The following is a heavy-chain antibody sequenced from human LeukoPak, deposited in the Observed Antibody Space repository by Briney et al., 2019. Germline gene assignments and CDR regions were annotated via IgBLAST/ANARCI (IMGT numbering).Heavy chain of an antibody. V-gene: IGHV4-39*01. Sequence: PSETLSLTCTVSGGSISSSSYYWGWIRQPPGKRXXXIXXXXXXGSAYSNPSLKSRVTISVDTSKNQFSLKLSSVTAADTAIYYCARSYCTGGSCYSGLGSADYWGQGTLVTVSS. D-gene: IGHD2-15*01. CDR1: GGSISSSSYY. J-gene: IGHJ4*02. CDR2: XXXXGSA. CDR3: ARSYCTGGSCYSGLGSADY.